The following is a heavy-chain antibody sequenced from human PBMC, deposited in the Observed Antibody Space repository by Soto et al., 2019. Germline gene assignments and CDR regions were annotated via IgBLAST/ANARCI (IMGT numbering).Heavy chain of an antibody. J-gene: IGHJ3*02. CDR1: GFTFSSYA. CDR2: ISGSGGST. Sequence: EVQLLDSGGGLVQPGGSRRLSCAASGFTFSSYAMSWVRQAPGKGLEWVSAISGSGGSTYYADSVKGRFTISRDNSKNTLSLQMNSLRAEDTAVYYCAKGFDTWASYRYYGFDIWGQGTMVTVSS. D-gene: IGHD3-16*02. CDR3: AKGFDTWASYRYYGFDI. V-gene: IGHV3-23*01.